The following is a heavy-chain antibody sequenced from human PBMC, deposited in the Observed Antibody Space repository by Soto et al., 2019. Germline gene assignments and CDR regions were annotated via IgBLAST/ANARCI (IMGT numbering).Heavy chain of an antibody. CDR2: INHSGST. CDR3: ARGMRYCSGGSCPDY. J-gene: IGHJ4*02. D-gene: IGHD2-15*01. CDR1: GGSFSGYY. V-gene: IGHV4-34*01. Sequence: SETLSLTCAVYGGSFSGYYWSWIRQPPGKGLEWIGEINHSGSTNYNPSLKSRVTISVDTSKNQFSLKLSSVTAADTAVYYCARGMRYCSGGSCPDYWGQGTLVTVSS.